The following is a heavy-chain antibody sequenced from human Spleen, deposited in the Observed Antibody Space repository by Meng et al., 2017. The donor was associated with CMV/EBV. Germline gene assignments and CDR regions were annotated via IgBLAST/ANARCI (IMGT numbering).Heavy chain of an antibody. Sequence: GESLKISCAASGFTFSSYAMSWVRQAPGKGLEWVANIKQDGSEKYFVDSVKGRFTISRDNAKNSLYLQMNSLRAEDTAVYYCAREAFGVHAFDVWGQGTMVTVSS. CDR2: IKQDGSEK. V-gene: IGHV3-7*01. CDR3: AREAFGVHAFDV. CDR1: GFTFSSYA. J-gene: IGHJ3*01. D-gene: IGHD3-3*01.